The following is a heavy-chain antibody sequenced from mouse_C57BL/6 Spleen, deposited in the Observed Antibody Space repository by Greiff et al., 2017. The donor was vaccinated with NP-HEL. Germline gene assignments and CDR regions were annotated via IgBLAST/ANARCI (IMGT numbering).Heavy chain of an antibody. CDR1: GYSITSGYY. Sequence: EVQLQQSGPGLVKPSQSLSLTCSVTGYSITSGYYWNWIRQFPGNKLEWMGYISYDGSNNYNPSLKNRISITRDTSKNQFVLKLNSVTTEDTATYYCARGDYGAMDYWGQGTSVTVSS. J-gene: IGHJ4*01. CDR3: ARGDYGAMDY. CDR2: ISYDGSN. V-gene: IGHV3-6*01. D-gene: IGHD2-4*01.